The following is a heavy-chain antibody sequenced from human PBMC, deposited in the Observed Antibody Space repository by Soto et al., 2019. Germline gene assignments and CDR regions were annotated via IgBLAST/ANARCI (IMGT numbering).Heavy chain of an antibody. CDR1: GDSISGTSFY. J-gene: IGHJ4*02. Sequence: SETLSLTCTVSGDSISGTSFYWGWIRQSSGKGLEWIASIYSSGSTFYNLSLKSRLSLSVDASKNQFSLRLQSVTAADTAVYYCVRHRSSREIPFDNWGQGTLVTVSS. D-gene: IGHD2-21*01. CDR2: IYSSGST. CDR3: VRHRSSREIPFDN. V-gene: IGHV4-39*01.